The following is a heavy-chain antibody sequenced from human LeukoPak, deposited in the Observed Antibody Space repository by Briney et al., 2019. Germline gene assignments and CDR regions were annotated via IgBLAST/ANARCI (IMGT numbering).Heavy chain of an antibody. D-gene: IGHD1-1*01. CDR3: ARTPPRYRLFDP. CDR2: IYYGGST. V-gene: IGHV4-30-4*01. Sequence: QTLSLTCTVSGGSISSGDYYWSWIRQAPGTGLEWIGYIYYGGSTYYNPSLKSRVTISVDTSKNQFSLKLSSVTAADTAVYYCARTPPRYRLFDPWGQGTLVTVSS. CDR1: GGSISSGDYY. J-gene: IGHJ5*02.